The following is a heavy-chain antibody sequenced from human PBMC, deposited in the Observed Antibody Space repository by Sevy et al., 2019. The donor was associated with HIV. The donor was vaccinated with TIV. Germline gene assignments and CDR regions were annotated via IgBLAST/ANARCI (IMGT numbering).Heavy chain of an antibody. V-gene: IGHV3-23*01. CDR2: LSFGCGEI. CDR1: GFTFSKYS. Sequence: GGSLRLSCAASGFTFSKYSMSWVRQPPGKGLEWVSTLSFGCGEINHADSVKGRFTISRDNSKNSLYLQMNNLRAEDTAVYYCAREGGTNPHDYWGQGTLVTVSS. D-gene: IGHD2-8*01. J-gene: IGHJ4*02. CDR3: AREGGTNPHDY.